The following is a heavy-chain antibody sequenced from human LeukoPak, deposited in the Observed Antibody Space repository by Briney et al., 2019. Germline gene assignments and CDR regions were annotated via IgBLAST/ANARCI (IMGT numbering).Heavy chain of an antibody. V-gene: IGHV3-21*01. J-gene: IGHJ4*02. CDR1: GFTFSSYS. Sequence: AGGSLRLSCAASGFTFSSYSMNWVRQAPGKGLEWVSSIDSSSSFIYYADSVKGRFTISRDNAKNSLYLQTNSLRAEDTAVYYCAKKGSRIAAAGPYFDYWGQGTLVTVSS. CDR3: AKKGSRIAAAGPYFDY. CDR2: IDSSSSFI. D-gene: IGHD6-13*01.